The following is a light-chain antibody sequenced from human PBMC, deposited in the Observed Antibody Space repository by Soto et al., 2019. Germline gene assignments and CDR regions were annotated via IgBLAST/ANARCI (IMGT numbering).Light chain of an antibody. V-gene: IGKV3-15*01. CDR1: QSVSSN. J-gene: IGKJ1*01. Sequence: EIVMTQSPATLSVPPGERATLSCRASQSVSSNVAWYQQKPGQAPRLLIYGASTRATGIPARVSGSGSGTEFTLTISSLQAEDFAVYYCPQYKNLPSTFGQGAKVDI. CDR3: PQYKNLPST. CDR2: GAS.